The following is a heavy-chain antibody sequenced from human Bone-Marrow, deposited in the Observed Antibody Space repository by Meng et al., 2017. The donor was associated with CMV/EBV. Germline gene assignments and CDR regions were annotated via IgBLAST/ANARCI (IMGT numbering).Heavy chain of an antibody. CDR1: GYSISSGYY. CDR2: IYHSGST. CDR3: AREGPYVDTAMVYGMDV. J-gene: IGHJ6*02. Sequence: SETLSLTCTVSGYSISSGYYWGWIRQPPGKGLEWIGSIYHSGSTYYNPSLKSRVTISVDTSKNQFSLKLSSVTAADTAVYYRAREGPYVDTAMVYGMDVWGQGTTVTVSS. V-gene: IGHV4-38-2*02. D-gene: IGHD5-18*01.